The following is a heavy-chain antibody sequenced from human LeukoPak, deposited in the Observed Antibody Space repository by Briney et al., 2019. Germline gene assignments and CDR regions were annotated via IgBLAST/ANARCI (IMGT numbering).Heavy chain of an antibody. J-gene: IGHJ4*02. CDR2: ISGDSRYI. D-gene: IGHD2-2*01. V-gene: IGHV3-11*06. Sequence: GGSPRLSCAASGFTFSDYYMSWIRQAPGKGLEWVSAISGDSRYIYYADSVRGRFTISRDNAENSLYLQMNSLRVEDTAVYYCARAPTVLVGYCSSSSCQADYWGQGTLVTVSS. CDR3: ARAPTVLVGYCSSSSCQADY. CDR1: GFTFSDYY.